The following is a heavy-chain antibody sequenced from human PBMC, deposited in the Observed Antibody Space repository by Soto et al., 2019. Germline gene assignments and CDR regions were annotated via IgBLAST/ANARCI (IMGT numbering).Heavy chain of an antibody. CDR3: AIGVDTTVAATGGWFDP. CDR1: GGSFSGYY. V-gene: IGHV4-34*01. D-gene: IGHD6-19*01. Sequence: SETLSLTCAVYGGSFSGYYWSWIRQPPGKGLEWIGEINHSGSTNYNPSLKSRVTISVDTSKNQFSLKLSSVTAADTAVYYCAIGVDTTVAATGGWFDPWGQGTLVTVSS. CDR2: INHSGST. J-gene: IGHJ5*02.